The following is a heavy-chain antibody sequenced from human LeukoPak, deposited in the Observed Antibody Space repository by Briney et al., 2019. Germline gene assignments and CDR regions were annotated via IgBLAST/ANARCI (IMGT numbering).Heavy chain of an antibody. CDR2: IKQDGSEK. V-gene: IGHV3-7*01. Sequence: GGSLRLSCAVPGFTFSRHWMSWVRQAPGKGLEWLANIKQDGSEKYYVDSVEGRFTISRGNAKNSLYLQMNSLRAEDTAVYYCARSYYGSGTSYGMDVWGQGTTVTVSS. CDR3: ARSYYGSGTSYGMDV. CDR1: GFTFSRHW. D-gene: IGHD3-10*01. J-gene: IGHJ6*02.